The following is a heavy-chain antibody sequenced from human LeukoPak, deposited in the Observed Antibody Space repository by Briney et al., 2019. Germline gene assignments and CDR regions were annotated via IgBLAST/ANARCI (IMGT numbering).Heavy chain of an antibody. V-gene: IGHV4-39*01. Sequence: SETLSLTCTISGGSISTSSYYWGWIRQPPGKGLEWIGSIFYSGSTYYNPSLKSRVTISVDTSKNQFSLNLSSVTAADTAVYYCARPATVTTSFWYFDLWGRGTLVTVS. D-gene: IGHD4-17*01. J-gene: IGHJ2*01. CDR1: GGSISTSSYY. CDR2: IFYSGST. CDR3: ARPATVTTSFWYFDL.